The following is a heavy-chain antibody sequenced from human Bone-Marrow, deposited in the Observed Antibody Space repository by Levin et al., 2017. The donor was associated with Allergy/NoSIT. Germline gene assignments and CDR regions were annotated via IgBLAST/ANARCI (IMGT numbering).Heavy chain of an antibody. D-gene: IGHD2-15*01. Sequence: KISCKANGGTFSSFGITWVRQAPGEGLEWMGGIFPVLGTATYAKKSQGRLTITGAGSTSTGYMELSSLRSEDTALYYCARAAYYSARWYSSGLDYWGQGTLVAVSS. CDR1: GGTFSSFG. J-gene: IGHJ4*02. V-gene: IGHV1-69*01. CDR2: IFPVLGTA. CDR3: ARAAYYSARWYSSGLDY.